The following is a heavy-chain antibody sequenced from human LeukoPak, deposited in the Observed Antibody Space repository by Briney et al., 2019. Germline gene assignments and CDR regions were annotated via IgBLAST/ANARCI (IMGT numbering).Heavy chain of an antibody. J-gene: IGHJ4*02. Sequence: PGGSLRLSCAASGFTFSTYAMSWVRQAPGKGLEWVSAISGSGGTTYYADSVKGRFTISRDNSKNTLYVQMNSLRAEDTVVYYCARLGCSGTSCYIGWLRYFDLWGRGTLVTVSS. CDR2: ISGSGGTT. V-gene: IGHV3-23*01. CDR1: GFTFSTYA. D-gene: IGHD2-2*02. CDR3: ARLGCSGTSCYIGWLRYFDL.